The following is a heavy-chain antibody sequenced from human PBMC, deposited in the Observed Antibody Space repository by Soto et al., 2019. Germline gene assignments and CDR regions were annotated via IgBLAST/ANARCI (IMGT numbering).Heavy chain of an antibody. CDR1: GYTFTSYG. CDR3: ARTESYSSSWYRLNAFDI. CDR2: ISAYNGNT. Sequence: QVQLVQSGAEVKKPGASVKVSCKASGYTFTSYGISWGRQAPGQGLEWMGWISAYNGNTNYAQKLQGRVTMTTDTSTSTAYMELRSLRSDDTAVYYCARTESYSSSWYRLNAFDIWGQGTMVTVSS. D-gene: IGHD6-13*01. J-gene: IGHJ3*02. V-gene: IGHV1-18*04.